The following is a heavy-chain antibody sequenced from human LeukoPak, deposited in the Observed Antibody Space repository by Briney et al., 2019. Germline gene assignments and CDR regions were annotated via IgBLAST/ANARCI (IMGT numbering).Heavy chain of an antibody. CDR3: AKEVRGDAFDI. V-gene: IGHV3-30*18. CDR2: ISYDGSNK. D-gene: IGHD3-16*01. CDR1: EFTFRSYD. J-gene: IGHJ3*02. Sequence: GGSLRLSCVASEFTFRSYDMHWVRQAPGKGLEWVAVISYDGSNKDYADSVKGRFTISRDNTKNTLFLQMNSLRAGDTAVYYCAKEVRGDAFDIWGQGTMVTVSS.